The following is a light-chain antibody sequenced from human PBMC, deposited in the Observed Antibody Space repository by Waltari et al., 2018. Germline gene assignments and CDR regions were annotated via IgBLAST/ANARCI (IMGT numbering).Light chain of an antibody. CDR3: GTWDTSLNVEL. CDR1: YSNIGNKY. CDR2: ESN. J-gene: IGLJ2*01. Sequence: QSVLTQPPSVSAAPGQKVTISCSGSYSNIGNKYVSWYQHLPGTAPKLLIYESNKRPSGIPARVSGSTSGTTATLGITGLQTGDEADYYCGTWDTSLNVELIGGGTKLTVL. V-gene: IGLV1-51*01.